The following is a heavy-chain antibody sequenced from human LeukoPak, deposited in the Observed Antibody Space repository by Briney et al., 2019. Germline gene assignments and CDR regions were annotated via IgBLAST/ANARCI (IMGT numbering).Heavy chain of an antibody. Sequence: PSQTPSLTCTVSGGSISSGDYYWSWIRQPPGKGLEWIGYIYYSGSTYYNPSLKSRVTISVDTSKNQFSLKLSSVTAADTAVYYCARANDFWSGYAFDIWGQGTMVTVSS. CDR2: IYYSGST. CDR1: GGSISSGDYY. J-gene: IGHJ3*02. D-gene: IGHD3-3*01. V-gene: IGHV4-30-4*08. CDR3: ARANDFWSGYAFDI.